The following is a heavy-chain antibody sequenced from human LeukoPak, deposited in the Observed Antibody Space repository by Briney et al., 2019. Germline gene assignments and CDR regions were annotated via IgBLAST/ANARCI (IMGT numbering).Heavy chain of an antibody. CDR1: GFAFSTYT. Sequence: GGSLRLSCAASGFAFSTYTMNWVRQAPGRGLEWVSSVLGGGGTYYADSVKGRFTNSRDNSRNTLYLQMNSLRAEDTAIYYCTKDKIPDNRWNFDYWGQGTLVTVSS. J-gene: IGHJ4*02. D-gene: IGHD1-1*01. CDR2: VLGGGGT. CDR3: TKDKIPDNRWNFDY. V-gene: IGHV3-23*01.